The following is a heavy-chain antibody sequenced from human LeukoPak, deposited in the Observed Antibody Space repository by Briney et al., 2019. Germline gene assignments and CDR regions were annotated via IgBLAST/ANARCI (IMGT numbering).Heavy chain of an antibody. D-gene: IGHD3-9*01. J-gene: IGHJ4*02. CDR3: ATVNILTGSPLDY. Sequence: ASVKVSCKVSGYTLTELSMHWVRQAPGKRLEWMGGFDPEDGETIYAQKFQGRVTMTEDTSTDTAYMELSSLRSEDTAVYYCATVNILTGSPLDYWGQGTLVTVSS. CDR2: FDPEDGET. V-gene: IGHV1-24*01. CDR1: GYTLTELS.